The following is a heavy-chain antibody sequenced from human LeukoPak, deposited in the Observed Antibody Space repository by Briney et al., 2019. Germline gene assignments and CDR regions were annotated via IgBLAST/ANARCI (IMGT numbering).Heavy chain of an antibody. D-gene: IGHD2-2*01. V-gene: IGHV4-34*01. J-gene: IGHJ4*02. CDR3: ARGQWDRFVVVPAAKGARLDY. CDR2: INHSGST. Sequence: PSETLSLTCAVYGGSFSGYYWSWIRQPPGKGLEWIGEINHSGSTNYNPSLKSRVTISVDTSKNQFSLKLGSVTAADTAVYYCARGQWDRFVVVPAAKGARLDYWGQGTLVTVSS. CDR1: GGSFSGYY.